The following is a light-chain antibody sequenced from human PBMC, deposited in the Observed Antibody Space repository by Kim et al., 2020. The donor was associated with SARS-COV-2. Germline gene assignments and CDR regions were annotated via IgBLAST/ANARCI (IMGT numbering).Light chain of an antibody. J-gene: IGKJ4*01. CDR1: AGVSNTY. V-gene: IGKV3-20*01. CDR3: QHYGSPTLT. Sequence: PPGERATPSCRASAGVSNTYVAWYQQKPGQAPRLLIYDTSSRATGIADRFSGSGSGTDFTLTISRLEPEDFAVFYCQHYGSPTLTFGGGTKVDIK. CDR2: DTS.